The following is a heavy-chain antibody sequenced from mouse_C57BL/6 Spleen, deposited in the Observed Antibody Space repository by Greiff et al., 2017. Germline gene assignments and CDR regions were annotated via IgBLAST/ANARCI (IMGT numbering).Heavy chain of an antibody. D-gene: IGHD1-1*01. CDR3: ATITTVVAKGYAMDY. J-gene: IGHJ4*01. CDR2: IYPRSGNT. Sequence: QVQLQQSGAELARPGASVKLSCKASGYTFTSYGISWVKQRTGQGLEWIGEIYPRSGNTYYNEKFKGKATLTADKSSSTAYMELRSLTSEDSAVYFCATITTVVAKGYAMDYWGQGTSVTVSS. CDR1: GYTFTSYG. V-gene: IGHV1-81*01.